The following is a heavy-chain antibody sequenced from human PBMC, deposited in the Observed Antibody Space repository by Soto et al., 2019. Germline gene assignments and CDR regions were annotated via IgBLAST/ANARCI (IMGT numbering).Heavy chain of an antibody. V-gene: IGHV1-46*01. CDR1: GYTFTSYY. CDR3: ARGWGRVTMIVVPSSALWAFDI. J-gene: IGHJ3*02. CDR2: INPSGGST. D-gene: IGHD3-22*01. Sequence: ASVKVSCKASGYTFTSYYMHWVRQAPGQGLEWMGIINPSGGSTSYAQKFQGRVTMTRDTSTSTVYMELSSLRSEDTAVYYCARGWGRVTMIVVPSSALWAFDIWGQGSMVTVSS.